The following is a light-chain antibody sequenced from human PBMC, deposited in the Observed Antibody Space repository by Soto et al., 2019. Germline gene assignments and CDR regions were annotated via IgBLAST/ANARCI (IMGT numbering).Light chain of an antibody. V-gene: IGKV3-20*01. CDR2: GAS. J-gene: IGKJ4*01. CDR1: QRVNNDY. CDR3: QQYGDWPLT. Sequence: EIVLTQSPGIRSSSPGERATLSCRSSQRVNNDYLAWYQQKPGQAPRLLXYGASIRATGIPDRFSGSGSETEFTFAISILQSEDFAVYYCQQYGDWPLTFGGRTNVDIK.